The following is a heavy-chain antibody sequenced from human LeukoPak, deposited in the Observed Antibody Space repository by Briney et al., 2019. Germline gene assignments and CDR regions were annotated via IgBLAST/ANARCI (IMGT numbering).Heavy chain of an antibody. CDR2: IGTASDT. CDR1: GFTFSSFD. Sequence: GGSLRLSCAASGFTFSSFDMHWVRQPTGQGLEWVSTIGTASDTYYAGSVEGRFTLSRDNAKNSLYLQMNRLTAGDTAVYYCARGPPRGKYYYMDVWGKGTTVTVSS. V-gene: IGHV3-13*01. J-gene: IGHJ6*03. D-gene: IGHD1-1*01. CDR3: ARGPPRGKYYYMDV.